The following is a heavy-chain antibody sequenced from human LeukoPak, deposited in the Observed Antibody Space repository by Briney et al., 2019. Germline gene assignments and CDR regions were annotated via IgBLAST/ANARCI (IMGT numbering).Heavy chain of an antibody. J-gene: IGHJ5*02. D-gene: IGHD3-3*01. V-gene: IGHV1-18*01. Sequence: ASVKVSCKASGYTFTSYGISWVRQAPGQGLERMGWISAYNGNTNYARKLRGRVTMTTDTSTSTAYMELRSLRSDDTAVYYCARELEGNWFDPWGQGTLVTVSS. CDR3: ARELEGNWFDP. CDR2: ISAYNGNT. CDR1: GYTFTSYG.